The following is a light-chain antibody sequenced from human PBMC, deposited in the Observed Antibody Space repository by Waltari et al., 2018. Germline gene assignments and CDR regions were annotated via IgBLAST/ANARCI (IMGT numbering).Light chain of an antibody. J-gene: IGLJ3*02. CDR3: SSYTASSTWV. CDR1: SSDIGVYNY. Sequence: QSALTQPASVSGSPGQSISISCTGTSSDIGVYNYVSWFQQNPGKAPKLMIYEVTNRQSGVLDIFSGSNSDNTASLTISGLQAEEEADYYCSSYTASSTWVFGGGTKLSVL. CDR2: EVT. V-gene: IGLV2-14*01.